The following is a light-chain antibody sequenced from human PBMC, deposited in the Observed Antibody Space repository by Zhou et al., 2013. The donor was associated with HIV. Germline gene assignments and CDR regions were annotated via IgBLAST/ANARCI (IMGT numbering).Light chain of an antibody. CDR1: QTISSY. CDR2: AAS. J-gene: IGKJ1*01. V-gene: IGKV1-39*01. CDR3: QEYKTAPWT. Sequence: DIQMTQSPSSLSASVGDRVTITCRASQTISSYLNWYQQKPGKAPKLLIYAASSLQSGVPSRFSGSGSGTDFTLTISSLQPEDVATYYCQEYKTAPWTFGPGTKVDI.